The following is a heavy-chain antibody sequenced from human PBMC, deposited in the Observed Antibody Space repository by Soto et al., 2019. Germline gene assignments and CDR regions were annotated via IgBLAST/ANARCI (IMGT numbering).Heavy chain of an antibody. CDR2: IYYSGST. Sequence: SETLSLTCTVSGGSISSSSYYWGWIRQPPGKGLEWIGSIYYSGSTYYNPSLKSRVTISVDTSKNQFSLKLSSVTAADTAVYYCARLPDYDDYVGDPWGQGTLVTVSS. V-gene: IGHV4-39*01. D-gene: IGHD4-17*01. CDR3: ARLPDYDDYVGDP. CDR1: GGSISSSSYY. J-gene: IGHJ5*02.